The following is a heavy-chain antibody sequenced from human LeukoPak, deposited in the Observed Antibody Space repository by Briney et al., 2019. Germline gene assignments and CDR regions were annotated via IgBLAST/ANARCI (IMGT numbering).Heavy chain of an antibody. J-gene: IGHJ4*02. V-gene: IGHV3-74*01. CDR1: GFTFSSYW. Sequence: PGGSLRLSCAASGFTFSSYWVHWVRQAPGKGLVWVSRINSDGSSTTYADSVKGRFTISRDNAKNALYLQMNSLRAEDTAVYYCAPTRGSSSWPFDYWGQGTLVTVSS. CDR3: APTRGSSSWPFDY. D-gene: IGHD6-13*01. CDR2: INSDGSST.